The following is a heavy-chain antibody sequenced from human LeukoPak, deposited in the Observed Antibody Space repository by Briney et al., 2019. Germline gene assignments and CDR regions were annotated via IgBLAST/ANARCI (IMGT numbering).Heavy chain of an antibody. V-gene: IGHV4-34*01. D-gene: IGHD2-2*02. CDR1: GGSFSGYY. J-gene: IGHJ6*02. CDR3: ARGGRYCSNTSCYRGYYYGMDV. CDR2: INHSGST. Sequence: SETLSLTCAVYGGSFSGYYWSWIRQPPGKGLEWIGEINHSGSTNYNPSLKSRVTISVDTSKNQFSLKLSSVTAADTAVYYCARGGRYCSNTSCYRGYYYGMDVWGQGTTVTVSS.